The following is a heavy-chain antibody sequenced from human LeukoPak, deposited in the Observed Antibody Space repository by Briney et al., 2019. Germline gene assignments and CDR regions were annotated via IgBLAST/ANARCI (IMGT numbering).Heavy chain of an antibody. V-gene: IGHV3-23*01. CDR2: ISGSGVIT. Sequence: GGSLRLSCAASGFTFSSYSMNWVRQAPGKGLEWVSGISGSGVITYYADSVKGRFTISRDNSKNTLDLQMNSLRAEDTAVYYCAKDDAWVRYQDWGQGTLVTVSS. D-gene: IGHD5-12*01. CDR1: GFTFSSYS. J-gene: IGHJ4*02. CDR3: AKDDAWVRYQD.